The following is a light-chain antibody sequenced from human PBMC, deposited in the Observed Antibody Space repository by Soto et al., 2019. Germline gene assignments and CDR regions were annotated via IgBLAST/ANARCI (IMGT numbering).Light chain of an antibody. CDR1: KSVSNIY. Sequence: ELVLTQSPGTLSLSPGERATLSCRASKSVSNIYLAWYQQKPGQAPRLLIFGASSRATGTPDRFSGSGSGTDFTLTISRLEPEDFAVYYCQESSSSGLTLGGGTKVDIK. J-gene: IGKJ4*01. CDR2: GAS. CDR3: QESSSSGLT. V-gene: IGKV3-20*01.